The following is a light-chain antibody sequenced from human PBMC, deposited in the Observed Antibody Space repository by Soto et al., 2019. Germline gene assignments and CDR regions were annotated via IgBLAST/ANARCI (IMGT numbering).Light chain of an antibody. V-gene: IGLV1-40*01. CDR3: QSYDSTNYV. CDR2: GNS. CDR1: SSNIGAGYD. Sequence: QSVLTQPPSVSGAPGQRVTISCTGSSSNIGAGYDVHWYQQLPGTAPKLLIYGNSNRPSGVPDRFSGSKSGTSASLAITGFQAEDEADYYCQSYDSTNYVFGTGTKLTVL. J-gene: IGLJ1*01.